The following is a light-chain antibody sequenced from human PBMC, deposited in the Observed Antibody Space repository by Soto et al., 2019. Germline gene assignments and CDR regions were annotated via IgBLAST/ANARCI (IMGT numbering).Light chain of an antibody. V-gene: IGLV4-69*02. CDR1: SGHSNYA. CDR3: QTWGSGIQV. J-gene: IGLJ2*01. CDR2: VNSDGSH. Sequence: QAVVTQSPSASASLGASVNLTCTLSSGHSNYAIAWHQQQPEKGPRYLMKVNSDGSHSKGDVIPDRFSGSSSGAERYLTISSLQSEDEADYYCQTWGSGIQVFGGGTKLTVL.